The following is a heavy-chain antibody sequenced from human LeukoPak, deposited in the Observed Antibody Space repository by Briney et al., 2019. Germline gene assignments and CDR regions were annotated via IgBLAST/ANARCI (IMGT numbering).Heavy chain of an antibody. CDR1: GFSLSTSGMR. D-gene: IGHD1-26*01. CDR2: IDWDDDE. Sequence: KESGPALVKPTQTLTLTCTFSGFSLSTSGMRVSWIRQPPGKALEWLARIDWDDDEFYSTSLKTRLTISKDTSKNQVVLTMTNMDPVDTATYYCARHSGSYWFDPWGQGTLVTVSS. CDR3: ARHSGSYWFDP. V-gene: IGHV2-70*04. J-gene: IGHJ5*02.